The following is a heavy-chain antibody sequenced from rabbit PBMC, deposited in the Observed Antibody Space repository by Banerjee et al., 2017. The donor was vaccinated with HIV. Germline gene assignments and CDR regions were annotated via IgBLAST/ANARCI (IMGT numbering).Heavy chain of an antibody. D-gene: IGHD4-1*01. CDR1: GFSFSNKYV. CDR2: IYTSSGST. J-gene: IGHJ4*01. CDR3: ARDLAGVIGWNFNL. Sequence: LVKPEGSLTLSCTASGFSFSNKYVMCWVRQAPGKGLELIACIYTSSGSTWYASWVNGRFTISRSTSLNTVTLQMTSLTAADTATYFCARDLAGVIGWNFNLWGPGTLVTVS. V-gene: IGHV1S43*01.